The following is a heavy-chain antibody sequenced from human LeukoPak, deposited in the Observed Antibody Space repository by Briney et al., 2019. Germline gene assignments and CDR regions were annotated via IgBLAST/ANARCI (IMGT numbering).Heavy chain of an antibody. J-gene: IGHJ6*04. Sequence: GGSLRLSCAASGFTFSSYGMSWVRRAPGKGLEWVSAISGSGGSTYYADSVKGRFTISRDNAKNSLYLQMNSLRAEDTAVYYCAELGITMIGGVWGKGTTVTISS. D-gene: IGHD3-10*02. V-gene: IGHV3-23*01. CDR1: GFTFSSYG. CDR2: ISGSGGST. CDR3: AELGITMIGGV.